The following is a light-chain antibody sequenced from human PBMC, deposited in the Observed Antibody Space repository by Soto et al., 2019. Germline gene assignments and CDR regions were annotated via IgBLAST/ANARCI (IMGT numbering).Light chain of an antibody. J-gene: IGLJ2*01. CDR1: SSNIGRYY. CDR3: AAWDDSLSGPV. V-gene: IGLV1-47*01. CDR2: RDN. Sequence: QSVLTQPPSASGTPGQTVTISCYGSSSNIGRYYVYWYQHLPGTAPTLFIYRDNQRPSGVPDRFSGSKSGTSASLAISGLRSEDEADYYCAAWDDSLSGPVFGGGTKLTVL.